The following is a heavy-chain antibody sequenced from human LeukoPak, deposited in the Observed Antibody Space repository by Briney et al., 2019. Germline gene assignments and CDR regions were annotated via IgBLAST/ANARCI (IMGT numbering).Heavy chain of an antibody. CDR3: ARYYSGWYYFDY. D-gene: IGHD6-19*01. Sequence: ASVKVSCKASGGTFSSYAISWVRQAPGQGLEWMGWIYPNSGGTNYAQKFQGRVTMTRDTSISTAYMELSRLRSDDTAVYYCARYYSGWYYFDYWGQGTLVTVSS. J-gene: IGHJ4*02. CDR2: IYPNSGGT. CDR1: GGTFSSYA. V-gene: IGHV1-2*02.